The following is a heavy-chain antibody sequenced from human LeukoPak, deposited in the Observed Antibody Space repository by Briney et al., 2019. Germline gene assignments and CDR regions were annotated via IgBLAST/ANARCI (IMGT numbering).Heavy chain of an antibody. V-gene: IGHV4-34*01. Sequence: SETLSLTCAVYGGSFSGYYWSWIRQPPGKGLEWIGEINHSGSTNYNPSLKSRVTISVDTSKNQFSLKLSSVTAADTAVYYCARAVGYCSSTSCYDFDYWGQGTLVTVSS. CDR3: ARAVGYCSSTSCYDFDY. CDR1: GGSFSGYY. CDR2: INHSGST. J-gene: IGHJ4*02. D-gene: IGHD2-2*01.